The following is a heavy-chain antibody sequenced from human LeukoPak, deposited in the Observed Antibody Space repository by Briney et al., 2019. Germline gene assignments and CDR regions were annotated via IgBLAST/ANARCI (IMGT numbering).Heavy chain of an antibody. D-gene: IGHD5-18*01. CDR2: ISSSGSTI. J-gene: IGHJ4*02. Sequence: GGSLRLSCAASGFTFSSYEMNWVRQAPGKGLEWVSYISSSGSTIYYADSVKGRFTISRDNAKNSLYLQMNSLRAEDTAVYYCARVAYIYGYSQGFDYWGQGTLVTVSS. CDR3: ARVAYIYGYSQGFDY. CDR1: GFTFSSYE. V-gene: IGHV3-48*03.